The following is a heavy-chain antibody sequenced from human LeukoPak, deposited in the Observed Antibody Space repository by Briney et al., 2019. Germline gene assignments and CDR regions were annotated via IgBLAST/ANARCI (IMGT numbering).Heavy chain of an antibody. V-gene: IGHV1-18*01. Sequence: AAVKVSRKASGYTFTSYGISWVRQAPGQGLEWMGWISAYNGNTNYAQKLQGRVTMTTDTSTSTAYMELRSLRSDDTAVYYCARSYYGDYPTPHMDVWGKGTTVTVSS. J-gene: IGHJ6*03. CDR1: GYTFTSYG. CDR3: ARSYYGDYPTPHMDV. CDR2: ISAYNGNT. D-gene: IGHD4-17*01.